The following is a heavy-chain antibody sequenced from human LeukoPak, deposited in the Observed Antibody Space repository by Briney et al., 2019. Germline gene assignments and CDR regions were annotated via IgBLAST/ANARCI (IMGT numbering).Heavy chain of an antibody. V-gene: IGHV4-61*02. D-gene: IGHD2-2*01. CDR1: GGSLSSSTDY. Sequence: SETLSLTCTVSGGSLSSSTDYWSWFRQPAGKGLEWIGRIYTSGYTNYNPSLKSRVTISRDTSKNQFSLEMSSVTAADTAVYYCARESPSKYVFDYWGQGILVTVSS. CDR3: ARESPSKYVFDY. J-gene: IGHJ4*02. CDR2: IYTSGYT.